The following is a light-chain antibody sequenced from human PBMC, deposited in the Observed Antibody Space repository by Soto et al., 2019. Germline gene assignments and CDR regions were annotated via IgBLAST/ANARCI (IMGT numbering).Light chain of an antibody. CDR3: IQSIELPRT. CDR1: QSLLQSDGNTY. V-gene: IGKV2D-29*01. CDR2: AAS. J-gene: IGKJ1*01. Sequence: IVMTQTPVSLSVTPGQPASISCKSSQSLLQSDGNTYLYWFLQKPGQPPQLLIYAASNRFSGVPDRCSGSGSGTEFTLKTTRVEAEAVGVHYCIQSIELPRTFGQGTKVEIK.